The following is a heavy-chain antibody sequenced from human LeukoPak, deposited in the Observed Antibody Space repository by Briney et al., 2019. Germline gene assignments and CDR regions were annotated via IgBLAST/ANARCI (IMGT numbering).Heavy chain of an antibody. V-gene: IGHV1-2*02. CDR3: ARGYGSGSYDWFDP. D-gene: IGHD3-10*01. Sequence: PSVKVSCKDSGYTFTGDYIHWMRQAPGQGLEWMGWINPNSGGTNYAQEFQGRVTITRDTSASTAYMELSSLRSEDMAVYYCARGYGSGSYDWFDPWGQGTLVTVPS. CDR2: INPNSGGT. CDR1: GYTFTGDY. J-gene: IGHJ5*02.